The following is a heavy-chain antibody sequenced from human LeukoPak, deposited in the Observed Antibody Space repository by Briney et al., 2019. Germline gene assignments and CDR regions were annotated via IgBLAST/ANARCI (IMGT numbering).Heavy chain of an antibody. V-gene: IGHV4-34*01. CDR2: SNHSGST. Sequence: SETLSLTCAVYGGSFSSYYWSWIRQSPGKGLEWIGESNHSGSTSYNPSLKSRVTISVDTSKNQFSLKLSSVTAADTAVYYCARQGGDEVFDYWGQGTLVTVSS. CDR1: GGSFSSYY. J-gene: IGHJ4*02. D-gene: IGHD2-21*01. CDR3: ARQGGDEVFDY.